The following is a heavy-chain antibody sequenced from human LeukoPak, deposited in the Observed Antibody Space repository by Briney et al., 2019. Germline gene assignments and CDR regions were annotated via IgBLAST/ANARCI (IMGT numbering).Heavy chain of an antibody. D-gene: IGHD3-22*01. CDR3: ARDLYRIVVVPHYFDY. V-gene: IGHV3-7*01. J-gene: IGHJ4*02. CDR1: GFTFSSYA. Sequence: GGSLRLSCAASGFTFSSYAMSWVRQAPGKGLEWVANIKKDGSEKYYVDSVKGRFTISRDNAKNSLHLQMNSLRAEDTAVYYCARDLYRIVVVPHYFDYWGQGTLVTVSS. CDR2: IKKDGSEK.